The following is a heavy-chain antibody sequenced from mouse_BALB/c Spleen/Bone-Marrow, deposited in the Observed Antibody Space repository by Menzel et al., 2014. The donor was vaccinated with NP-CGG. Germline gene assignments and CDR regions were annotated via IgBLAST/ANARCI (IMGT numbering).Heavy chain of an antibody. CDR2: ILPGSNSI. J-gene: IGHJ4*01. CDR1: GYTFSSLW. D-gene: IGHD2-14*01. V-gene: IGHV1-9*01. Sequence: VQLQQSGAELMKPGASVKISCKATGYTFSSLWIEWLKQRPGHGLEWIGEILPGSNSINYNEKFKGRATLTADTSSNTAYMQLSSPTSEDSAVYYCARYRSYAMDYWGQGTSVTVSS. CDR3: ARYRSYAMDY.